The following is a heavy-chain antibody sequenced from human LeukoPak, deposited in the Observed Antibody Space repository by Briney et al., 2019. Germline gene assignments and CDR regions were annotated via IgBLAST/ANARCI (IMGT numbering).Heavy chain of an antibody. CDR3: ARSSGPFDY. D-gene: IGHD3-22*01. CDR1: GGSISSSGYS. Sequence: SQTLSLTCAVSGGSISSSGYSWSWIRQPPGKGLEWIGYIYHSGSTYYNPSLKSRVTISVDRSKNQFSLKLSSVTAADTAVYYCARSSGPFDYWGQGTLVTVSS. V-gene: IGHV4-30-2*01. J-gene: IGHJ4*02. CDR2: IYHSGST.